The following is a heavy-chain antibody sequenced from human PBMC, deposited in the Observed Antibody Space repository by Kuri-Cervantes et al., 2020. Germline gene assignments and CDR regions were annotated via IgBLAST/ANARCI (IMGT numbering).Heavy chain of an antibody. D-gene: IGHD1-26*01. CDR1: GYSISSGYY. V-gene: IGHV4-38-2*01. J-gene: IGHJ4*02. CDR3: ARVGYSGSYRVGIDY. Sequence: SETLSLTCAVSGYSISSGYYWGWIRQPPGKGLEWIGSIYHSGSTYYNPSLKSRVTISVDTSKNQFSLQLNSVTPEDTAVYYCARVGYSGSYRVGIDYWGQGTLVTVSS. CDR2: IYHSGST.